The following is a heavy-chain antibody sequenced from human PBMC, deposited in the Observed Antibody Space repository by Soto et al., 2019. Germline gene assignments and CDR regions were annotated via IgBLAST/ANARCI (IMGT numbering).Heavy chain of an antibody. J-gene: IGHJ4*02. CDR2: ISYDGSNK. V-gene: IGHV3-30*18. CDR1: GFTFSSYG. Sequence: PWGSLRLSCAASGFTFSSYGMHWVRQAPGKGLEWVAVISYDGSNKYYADSVKGRFTISRDNSKNTLYLQMNSLRAEDTAVYYCAKANDFWSGYFDYWGQGTLVTVSS. D-gene: IGHD3-3*01. CDR3: AKANDFWSGYFDY.